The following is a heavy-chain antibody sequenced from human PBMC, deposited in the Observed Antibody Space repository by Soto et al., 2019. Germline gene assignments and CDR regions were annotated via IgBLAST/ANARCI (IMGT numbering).Heavy chain of an antibody. J-gene: IGHJ3*02. CDR3: AKDRAVAGRSGAFDI. CDR1: GFTLSSYG. D-gene: IGHD6-19*01. Sequence: GGSLRLSCAASGFTLSSYGMHWVRQAPGKGLEWVALISLDGSKEYYADSVKGRFPISRDNSKNTLYLQMNSLRGEDTAVYYCAKDRAVAGRSGAFDIWGQGTMATVSS. V-gene: IGHV3-30*18. CDR2: ISLDGSKE.